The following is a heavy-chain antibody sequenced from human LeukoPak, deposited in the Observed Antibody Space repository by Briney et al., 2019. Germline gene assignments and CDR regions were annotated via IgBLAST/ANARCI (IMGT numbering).Heavy chain of an antibody. Sequence: RASVKVSCKASGYTFSGTGWYLYWLRQAPGQGLECMGWIYPHNGATDYAQKFQGRVAMTSGTSISTVYMELTRLRPDDTAVYYCARDGPAQMVDFDYWGQGTLVTVSS. V-gene: IGHV1-2*02. CDR2: IYPHNGAT. J-gene: IGHJ4*02. CDR1: GYTFSGTGWY. CDR3: ARDGPAQMVDFDY. D-gene: IGHD3-10*01.